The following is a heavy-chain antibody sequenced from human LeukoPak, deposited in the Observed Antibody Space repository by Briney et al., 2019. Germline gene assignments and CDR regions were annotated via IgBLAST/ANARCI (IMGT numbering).Heavy chain of an antibody. Sequence: GSLRLSCAAPGFTVSSNYMSWVRQAPGKGLEWIGEINHSGSTNYNPSLKSRVTISVDTSKNQFSLKLSSVTAADTAVYYCARPSSSWYSPFDYWGQGTLVTVSS. CDR2: INHSGST. V-gene: IGHV4-34*01. J-gene: IGHJ4*02. D-gene: IGHD6-13*01. CDR3: ARPSSSWYSPFDY. CDR1: GFTVSSNY.